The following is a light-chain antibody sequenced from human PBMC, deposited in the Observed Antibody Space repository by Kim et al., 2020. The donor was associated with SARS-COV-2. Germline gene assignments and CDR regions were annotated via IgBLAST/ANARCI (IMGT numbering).Light chain of an antibody. CDR3: QQYDSLPPT. Sequence: GSAGDRVTITCQASQDINNYVNWYQQKPGKAPKLLIYDATDLEKGVPSRFSGSGSGTHFTFTITSLQPEDIATYYCQQYDSLPPTFGQGTKVDIK. J-gene: IGKJ1*01. CDR2: DAT. V-gene: IGKV1-33*01. CDR1: QDINNY.